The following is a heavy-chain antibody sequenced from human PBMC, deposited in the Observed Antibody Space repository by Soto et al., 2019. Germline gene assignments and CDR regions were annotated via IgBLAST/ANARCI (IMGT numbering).Heavy chain of an antibody. J-gene: IGHJ4*02. CDR3: ATVPVVATLLEPLLVF. Sequence: QSGGPLSICCSASLFTLTNNCIHRARHAPDKRLECGAVISSDGTHKDYADAVKGRFTISRDNSKNTLFLQMDSLRAEDTAVYYCATVPVVATLLEPLLVFWGQGTLGTVSS. V-gene: IGHV3-30*03. CDR2: ISSDGTHK. D-gene: IGHD2-15*01. CDR1: LFTLTNNC.